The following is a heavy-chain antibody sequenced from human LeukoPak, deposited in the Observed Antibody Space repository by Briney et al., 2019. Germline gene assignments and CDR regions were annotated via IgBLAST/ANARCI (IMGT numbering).Heavy chain of an antibody. V-gene: IGHV4-59*08. CDR2: IYYSGST. J-gene: IGHJ5*02. CDR3: AELVQEDWFDP. D-gene: IGHD6-6*01. CDR1: GGSISNYY. Sequence: PSETLSLTCTVSGGSISNYYWSWIRQPPGKGLEWIGYIYYSGSTNYNPSLKSRVTMSVDTSKNQFSLKLSSVTAADTAVYYCAELVQEDWFDPWGQGTLVTVSS.